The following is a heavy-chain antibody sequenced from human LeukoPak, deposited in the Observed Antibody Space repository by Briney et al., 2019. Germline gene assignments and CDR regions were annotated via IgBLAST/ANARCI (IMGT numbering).Heavy chain of an antibody. V-gene: IGHV1-24*01. CDR3: ATARYCSSTSCSLDY. J-gene: IGHJ4*02. CDR2: FDPEDGET. Sequence: ASVKVSCKVSGYTLTELSMHWVRQAPGKGLEWMGGFDPEDGETIYAQKFQGRVTMTEDTSTHTAYMELSSLRSEDTAVYYCATARYCSSTSCSLDYWGQGTLVTVSS. CDR1: GYTLTELS. D-gene: IGHD2-2*01.